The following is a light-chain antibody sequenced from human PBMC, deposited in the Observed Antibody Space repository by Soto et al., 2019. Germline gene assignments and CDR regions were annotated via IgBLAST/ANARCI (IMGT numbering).Light chain of an antibody. V-gene: IGLV2-14*02. CDR2: EGG. CDR1: SSDVGNYNL. J-gene: IGLJ3*02. Sequence: QSALTQPASVSGSPGQSITISCTGTSSDVGNYNLVSWYQQYPGKAPKLMIYEGGKRPSGVSNRFSGSKSGNTASLAISGLRSDDEADYYCATWDDTLIGPCWVFGGGTQLTVL. CDR3: ATWDDTLIGPCWV.